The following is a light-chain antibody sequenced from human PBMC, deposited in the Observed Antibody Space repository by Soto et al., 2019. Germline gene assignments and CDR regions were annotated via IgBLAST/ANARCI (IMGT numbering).Light chain of an antibody. J-gene: IGKJ1*01. Sequence: DIQITQSPSTLSASVGDRVTISCRASRSISSWLAWYQQKPGKAPKLLIYKASSLESGVPSRFSGSGSGTEFTLTISSLQPDDFATYYCQQYNSYPWTFGQGTKVEFK. V-gene: IGKV1-5*03. CDR2: KAS. CDR3: QQYNSYPWT. CDR1: RSISSW.